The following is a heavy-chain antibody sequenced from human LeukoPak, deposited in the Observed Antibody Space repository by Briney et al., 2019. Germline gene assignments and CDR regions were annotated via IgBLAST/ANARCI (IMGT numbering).Heavy chain of an antibody. V-gene: IGHV1-18*01. D-gene: IGHD3-22*01. CDR2: ISAYNGNT. Sequence: GASVKVSCKASGYTFTSYGISWVRQAPGQGLEWMGWISAYNGNTNYAQKLQGRVTMTTDTSTSTAYMELRSLRSDDTAVYYCARDAHYYDSSGYYYTHRPGKDEHDYWGQGTLVTVSS. CDR3: ARDAHYYDSSGYYYTHRPGKDEHDY. CDR1: GYTFTSYG. J-gene: IGHJ4*02.